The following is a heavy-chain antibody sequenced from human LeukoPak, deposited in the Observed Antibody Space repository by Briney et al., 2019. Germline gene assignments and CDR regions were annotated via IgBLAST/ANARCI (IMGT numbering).Heavy chain of an antibody. CDR2: VYYSGST. D-gene: IGHD6-19*01. Sequence: NPSETLSLTCTVFGGFISSSSYYWGWIRQPPGKGLEWIASVYYSGSTYYNPSLKSRVTISVDTSKSQFTLKLSSVTAADTAVYYCARQFSVAGIAASAFDYWGQGTLVTVSS. CDR3: ARQFSVAGIAASAFDY. J-gene: IGHJ4*02. V-gene: IGHV4-39*01. CDR1: GGFISSSSYY.